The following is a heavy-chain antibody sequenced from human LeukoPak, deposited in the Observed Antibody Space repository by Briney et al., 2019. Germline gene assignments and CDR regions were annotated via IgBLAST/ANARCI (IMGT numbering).Heavy chain of an antibody. D-gene: IGHD2-15*01. Sequence: GGSLRLSCAASGFSFSNYWMNWVRQAPGKGLEWVAIIKQDGSEKLYVDSVKGRFTTSRDNAKNTLYLQMNSLRAEDTAVYYCAGGAGWTIDYWGPGTLVTVSS. J-gene: IGHJ4*02. CDR1: GFSFSNYW. CDR3: AGGAGWTIDY. V-gene: IGHV3-7*01. CDR2: IKQDGSEK.